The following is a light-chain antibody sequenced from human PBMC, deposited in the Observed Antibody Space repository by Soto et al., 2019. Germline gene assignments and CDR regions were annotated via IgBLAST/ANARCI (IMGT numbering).Light chain of an antibody. CDR3: QQYGRTPYT. CDR1: QSVDSNY. J-gene: IGKJ2*01. V-gene: IGKV3-20*01. Sequence: ETVVAQSPGTLSLSPGERATLSCRASQSVDSNYFAWYQQKPGQAPRLLIYGASTRATGIPDRFSGSGSGTDFTLTISKLEPEDFAVYHCQQYGRTPYTFGQGTKLEIK. CDR2: GAS.